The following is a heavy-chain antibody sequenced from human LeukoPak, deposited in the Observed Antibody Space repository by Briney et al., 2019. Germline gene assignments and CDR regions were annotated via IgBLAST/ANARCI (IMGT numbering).Heavy chain of an antibody. V-gene: IGHV3-7*01. CDR2: IKQDGSEK. Sequence: PGGSLRLSCAASGFTFSSYWISWVRQAPGKGLEGGANIKQDGSEKYYVDSVKGRFTISRDNAKNSLYLQMNSLRAEDTAVYYCARDGTGNYYYDSSGYYFSAWRYTDYFDYWGQGTLVTVSS. CDR1: GFTFSSYW. J-gene: IGHJ4*02. CDR3: ARDGTGNYYYDSSGYYFSAWRYTDYFDY. D-gene: IGHD3-22*01.